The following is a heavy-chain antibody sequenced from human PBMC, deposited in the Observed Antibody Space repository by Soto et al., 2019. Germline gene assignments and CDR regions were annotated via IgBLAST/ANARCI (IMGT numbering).Heavy chain of an antibody. J-gene: IGHJ4*02. D-gene: IGHD6-19*01. Sequence: QGQLEESGGGVVQPGRSLRLSCAASGFTLSSYAIHWVRQAPGKGLEWVTVISKGGSNLYFADSVKGRFTISRDNSKKTLYLQLNSLKSEDSAVYYCARAVEYTSAFGISSCFDYWGQGTLVTVSS. CDR3: ARAVEYTSAFGISSCFDY. CDR2: ISKGGSNL. CDR1: GFTLSSYA. V-gene: IGHV3-30-3*01.